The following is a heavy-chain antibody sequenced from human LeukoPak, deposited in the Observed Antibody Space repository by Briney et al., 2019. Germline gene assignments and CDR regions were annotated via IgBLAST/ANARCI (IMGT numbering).Heavy chain of an antibody. CDR3: AREVTPYY. CDR2: ISSSCSTI. CDR1: GFTFSSYE. V-gene: IGHV3-48*03. D-gene: IGHD4-23*01. Sequence: GGSLRLSCAASGFTFSSYEMNWVRQAPGKGLEWVSYISSSCSTIYYADSVKGRFTISRDNSKNSLYLQMNSLRAEDTAVYYCAREVTPYYWGQGTLVTVSS. J-gene: IGHJ4*02.